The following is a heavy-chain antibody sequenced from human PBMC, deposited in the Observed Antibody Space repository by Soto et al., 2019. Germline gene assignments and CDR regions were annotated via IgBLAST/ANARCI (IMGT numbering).Heavy chain of an antibody. J-gene: IGHJ4*02. CDR2: ITPMFGTP. CDR3: ARDGTLYDSRAYYFLY. V-gene: IGHV1-69*01. Sequence: QVQLVQSGAEVKKPGASVKVSCKASGGTFSSNTINWVRQAPGQGLEWMGGITPMFGTPNYAQKFRGRVTRTADEYTSTADMELSSLRCEDTAMYFCARDGTLYDSRAYYFLYWGQGTLVTVSS. CDR1: GGTFSSNT. D-gene: IGHD3-22*01.